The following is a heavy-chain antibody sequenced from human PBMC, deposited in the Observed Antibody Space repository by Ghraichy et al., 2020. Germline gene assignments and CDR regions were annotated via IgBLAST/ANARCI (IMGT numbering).Heavy chain of an antibody. CDR3: INGDYTLY. Sequence: GGSLRLSCAASGFTFSSYGMHWVRQAPGKGLEWVAFVRYDGSDKYYADSVKGRFTISRDNSKNTLYLQMNSLRAEDTAVYYCINGDYTLYWGQGTLVTVSS. J-gene: IGHJ4*02. CDR2: VRYDGSDK. CDR1: GFTFSSYG. V-gene: IGHV3-30*02. D-gene: IGHD4-17*01.